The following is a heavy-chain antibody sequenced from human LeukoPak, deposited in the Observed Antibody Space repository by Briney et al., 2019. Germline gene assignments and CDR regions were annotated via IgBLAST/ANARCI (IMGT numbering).Heavy chain of an antibody. CDR2: IWYDGSNK. Sequence: GGSLRLSCAASGFTFSSYGMHWVRQAPGKGLEWVAVIWYDGSNKYYADSVKGRFTISRDNSKNTLYLQMNSLRAEDTAVYYCARDLVIAAAGPDYYYYYGMDVWGQGTTVTVSS. CDR3: ARDLVIAAAGPDYYYYYGMDV. D-gene: IGHD6-13*01. CDR1: GFTFSSYG. J-gene: IGHJ6*02. V-gene: IGHV3-33*08.